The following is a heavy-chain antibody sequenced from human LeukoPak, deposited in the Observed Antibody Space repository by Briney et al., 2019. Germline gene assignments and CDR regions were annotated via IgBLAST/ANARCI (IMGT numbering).Heavy chain of an antibody. CDR3: ARANHGPVAGTTNFDY. J-gene: IGHJ4*02. D-gene: IGHD6-19*01. CDR2: IYYSGST. CDR1: GGSISSSSYY. Sequence: PSETLSLTCTVSGGSISSSSYYWGWIRQPPGKGLEWIGSIYYSGSTNYNPSLKSRVTISVDTSKNQFSLKLSSVTAADTAVYYCARANHGPVAGTTNFDYWGQGTLVTVSS. V-gene: IGHV4-39*07.